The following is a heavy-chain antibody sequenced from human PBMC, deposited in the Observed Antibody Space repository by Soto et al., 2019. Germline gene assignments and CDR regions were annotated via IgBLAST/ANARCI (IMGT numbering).Heavy chain of an antibody. CDR2: IFHDGSKK. V-gene: IGHV3-30*18. Sequence: GGSLRLSCAASGFTFSSYDMHWVRQAPGKGLEWVAVIFHDGSKKYYADSVKGRFTISRDISKNTLSLQMNSLRVEDTGVYYCAKGTGRNFYYGMDVWGQGTTVTVS. J-gene: IGHJ6*02. CDR1: GFTFSSYD. CDR3: AKGTGRNFYYGMDV. D-gene: IGHD3-10*01.